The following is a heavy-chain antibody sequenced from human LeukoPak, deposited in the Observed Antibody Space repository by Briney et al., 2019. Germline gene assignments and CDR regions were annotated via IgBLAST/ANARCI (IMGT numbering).Heavy chain of an antibody. CDR1: GGSISSYY. CDR2: ISYTGST. Sequence: PSETLSLTCTVSGGSISSYYWSWIRQPPGTGLEWIGYISYTGSTNYNPSLKSRVTISVDTSKNQFSLKLSSVTAADTAVYYCASHGDSDAYYFDYWGQGTLVTVSS. V-gene: IGHV4-59*08. J-gene: IGHJ4*02. D-gene: IGHD4-17*01. CDR3: ASHGDSDAYYFDY.